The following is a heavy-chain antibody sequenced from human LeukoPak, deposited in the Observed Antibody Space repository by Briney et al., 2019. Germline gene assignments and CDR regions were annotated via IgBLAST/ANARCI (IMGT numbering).Heavy chain of an antibody. V-gene: IGHV3-7*03. J-gene: IGHJ4*02. CDR2: INLDGSEI. D-gene: IGHD3-22*01. CDR3: VRDRGYSTFDY. Sequence: GGSLRLSCEASGFVFVHSWMSWVRQAPGEGLEWVANINLDGSEINYLDSLTGRLTISRDNAKDSLYLQMNGLRAEDTAVYFCVRDRGYSTFDYWGQGTLVTVSS. CDR1: GFVFVHSW.